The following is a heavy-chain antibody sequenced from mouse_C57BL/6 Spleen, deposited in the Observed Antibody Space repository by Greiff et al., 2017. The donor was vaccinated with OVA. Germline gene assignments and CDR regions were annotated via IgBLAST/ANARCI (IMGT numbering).Heavy chain of an antibody. J-gene: IGHJ2*01. D-gene: IGHD3-1*01. CDR1: GYTFTSYW. CDR3: ARRGYSSYYFDY. Sequence: QVQLQQSGAELVRPGSSVKLSCKASGYTFTSYWMDWVKQRPGQGLEWIGNIYPSDSETHYNQKFKDKATLTVDKSSSTAYMQLSSLTSEDSAVYYCARRGYSSYYFDYWGQGTTLTVSS. CDR2: IYPSDSET. V-gene: IGHV1-61*01.